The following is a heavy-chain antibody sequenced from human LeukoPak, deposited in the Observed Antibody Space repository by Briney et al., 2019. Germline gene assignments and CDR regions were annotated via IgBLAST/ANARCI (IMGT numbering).Heavy chain of an antibody. J-gene: IGHJ4*02. D-gene: IGHD1-14*01. V-gene: IGHV3-30*02. CDR1: GFTFSSYG. Sequence: GGSLRLSCAASGFTFSSYGMHWVRQAPGKGLEWVAFIRYDGSNKYYADSVKGRFTISRDNSKNTLYLQMNSLRAEDTAVYYCAKAPSGTKWFFNYWGQGTLVTVSS. CDR3: AKAPSGTKWFFNY. CDR2: IRYDGSNK.